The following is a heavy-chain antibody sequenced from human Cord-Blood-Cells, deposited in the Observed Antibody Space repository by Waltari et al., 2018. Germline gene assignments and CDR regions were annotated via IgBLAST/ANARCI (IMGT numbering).Heavy chain of an antibody. D-gene: IGHD2-8*01. CDR1: GGSISSSSYY. V-gene: IGHV4-39*01. Sequence: QLQLQESGPGLVKPSETLSLTCTVSGGSISSSSYYWGWIRQPPGKGLEWIGSIYYSGSTDYNPSLKSRVTRSVDTSKNRFALKLSSGTGADTAVDYCARRLQYMYVPYNWFDPWGQGTLVTVSS. CDR2: IYYSGST. CDR3: ARRLQYMYVPYNWFDP. J-gene: IGHJ5*02.